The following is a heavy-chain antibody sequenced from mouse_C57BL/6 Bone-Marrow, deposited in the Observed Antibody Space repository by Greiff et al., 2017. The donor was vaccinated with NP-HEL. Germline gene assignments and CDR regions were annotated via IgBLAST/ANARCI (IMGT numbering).Heavy chain of an antibody. Sequence: DVQLQESGGGLVKPGGSLKLSCAASGFTFSDYGMHWVRQAPEKGLEWVAYISSGSSTIYYADTVKGRFTISRDNAKNTLFLQMTSLRSEDTAMYYCARRFCNYWYFDVWGTGTTVTVSS. J-gene: IGHJ1*03. CDR1: GFTFSDYG. CDR3: ARRFCNYWYFDV. V-gene: IGHV5-17*01. CDR2: ISSGSSTI.